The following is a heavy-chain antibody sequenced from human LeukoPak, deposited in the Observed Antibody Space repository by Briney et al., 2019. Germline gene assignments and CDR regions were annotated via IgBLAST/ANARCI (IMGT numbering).Heavy chain of an antibody. CDR3: ARDLNYDFWSGYYPTQYYFDY. J-gene: IGHJ4*02. Sequence: GGSLRLSCAASGFTFSSYSMNWVRQAPGKGLEWVSSISSSSSYIYYADSVKGRFTISRDNAKSSLYLQMNSLRAEDTAAYYCARDLNYDFWSGYYPTQYYFDYWGQGTLVTVSS. V-gene: IGHV3-21*01. CDR2: ISSSSSYI. D-gene: IGHD3-3*01. CDR1: GFTFSSYS.